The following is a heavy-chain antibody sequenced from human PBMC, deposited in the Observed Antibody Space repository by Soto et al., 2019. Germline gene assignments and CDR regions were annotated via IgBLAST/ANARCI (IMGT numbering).Heavy chain of an antibody. CDR2: IFTTGTTM. Sequence: GGSLRLSCVASGFTFSSYSIVWVRQAPGKGLEWVSYIFTTGTTMYYADSVKGRFTVSRDNAKNSVFLLLNSLRAEDTAVYYCARDKAWAFDYWGQETLVTAPS. V-gene: IGHV3-48*03. J-gene: IGHJ4*02. CDR1: GFTFSSYS. CDR3: ARDKAWAFDY. D-gene: IGHD7-27*01.